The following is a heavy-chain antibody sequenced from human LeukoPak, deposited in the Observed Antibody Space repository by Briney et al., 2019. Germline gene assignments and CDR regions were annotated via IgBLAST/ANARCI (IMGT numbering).Heavy chain of an antibody. J-gene: IGHJ6*03. Sequence: SETLSLTCAVYGGSFSGYYWSWIRQPPGKGLEWIGEINHSGSTNYNPSLKSRVAISVDTSKNQFSLKLSSVTAADTAVYYCARVNKRVGYCSSTSCYRVDYYYYMDVWGKGTTVTVSS. D-gene: IGHD2-2*02. CDR1: GGSFSGYY. CDR3: ARVNKRVGYCSSTSCYRVDYYYYMDV. CDR2: INHSGST. V-gene: IGHV4-34*01.